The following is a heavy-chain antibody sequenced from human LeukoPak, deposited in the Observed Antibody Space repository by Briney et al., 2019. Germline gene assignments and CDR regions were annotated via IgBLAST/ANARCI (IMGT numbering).Heavy chain of an antibody. J-gene: IGHJ2*01. CDR1: GGSISSYY. V-gene: IGHV4-59*12. Sequence: SETLSLTCTVSGGSISSYYWSWIRQPPGKGLEWIGYIYYSGSTNYNPSLKSRVTISVDTSKNQFSLKLSSVTAADTAVYYCARKFDLWGRGTLVTVSS. CDR3: ARKFDL. CDR2: IYYSGST.